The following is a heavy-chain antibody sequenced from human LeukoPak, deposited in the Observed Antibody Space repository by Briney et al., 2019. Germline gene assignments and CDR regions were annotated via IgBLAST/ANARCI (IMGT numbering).Heavy chain of an antibody. Sequence: PSETLSLTCAVSGYSISSGYYWGWIRQPPGKGLEWIGNIYHSGSTYYNPSLKSRVTISVDTSKNQFSLKLSSVTAADTAVYYCARDCPYYDFWSGYYYYYYMDVWGKGTTVTVSS. CDR2: IYHSGST. CDR3: ARDCPYYDFWSGYYYYYYMDV. V-gene: IGHV4-38-2*02. D-gene: IGHD3-3*01. J-gene: IGHJ6*03. CDR1: GYSISSGYY.